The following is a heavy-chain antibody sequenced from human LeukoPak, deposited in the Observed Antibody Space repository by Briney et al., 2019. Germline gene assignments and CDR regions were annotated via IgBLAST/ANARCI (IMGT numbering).Heavy chain of an antibody. Sequence: SETLSLTCTVYGGSFTGHYWSWIRQPPGKGLAWIGEIFHSGRTNYNPSLKSRVTISVDTSQNQFSLRLSSVTAADTAVYYCARANYGNYYERRFDYWGQGTLVTVSS. CDR3: ARANYGNYYERRFDY. CDR2: IFHSGRT. J-gene: IGHJ4*02. CDR1: GGSFTGHY. D-gene: IGHD1-26*01. V-gene: IGHV4-34*12.